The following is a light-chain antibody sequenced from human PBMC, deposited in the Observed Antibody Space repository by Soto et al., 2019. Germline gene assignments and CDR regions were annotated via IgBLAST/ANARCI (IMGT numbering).Light chain of an antibody. Sequence: DIQMTQSPSSLSACVGDRVTITCRASQSISSYLNWYQQKPGKAPKLLIYAASSLQSGVPSRFSGSGSGTDFTLTISSLQPEDFATYYCQQSYSPWTFGQGTKVEIK. CDR3: QQSYSPWT. CDR1: QSISSY. CDR2: AAS. V-gene: IGKV1-39*01. J-gene: IGKJ1*01.